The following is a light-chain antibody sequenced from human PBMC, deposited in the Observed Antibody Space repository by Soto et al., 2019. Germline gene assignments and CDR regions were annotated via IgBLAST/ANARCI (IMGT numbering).Light chain of an antibody. CDR3: SSYAGDYMFV. CDR2: EVN. J-gene: IGLJ1*01. CDR1: SSDIGGYNF. Sequence: QSALTQPPSASGSPGQSVTISCTGTSSDIGGYNFVSWYQQHPGKAPKLMIDEVNKRPSGVPDRFSGSKSGNTASLTVSGLQAEDEADYYCSSYAGDYMFVFGTGTKVTVL. V-gene: IGLV2-8*01.